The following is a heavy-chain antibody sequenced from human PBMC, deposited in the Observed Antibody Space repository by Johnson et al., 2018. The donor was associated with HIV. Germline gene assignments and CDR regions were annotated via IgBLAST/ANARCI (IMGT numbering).Heavy chain of an antibody. J-gene: IGHJ3*02. CDR3: ATERQAALDI. CDR2: IRYDGSKR. Sequence: QVQLVESGGGSVQPGRSLRLSCAASGFTFDDYAMHWVRQAPGKGLEWVAFIRYDGSKRYYADSVKGRFSISRDNSKNTLYLQVNSLRPEDTAVYYCATERQAALDIWGQGTMVSVSS. D-gene: IGHD1-1*01. CDR1: GFTFDDYA. V-gene: IGHV3-30*02.